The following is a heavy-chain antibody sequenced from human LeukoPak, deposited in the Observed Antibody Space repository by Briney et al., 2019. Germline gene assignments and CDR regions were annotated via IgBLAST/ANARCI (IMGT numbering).Heavy chain of an antibody. CDR1: GFTFSSYA. Sequence: PGGSLRLSCAASGFTFSSYAMSWVRQAPGKGLEWVSAISCCGGSTYYADSVKGRFNISRDNSKNTLYLQMNSLRAEDTAVYYCAKDIRFLEWLSITYFDYWGQGTLVTVSS. V-gene: IGHV3-23*01. CDR3: AKDIRFLEWLSITYFDY. CDR2: ISCCGGST. J-gene: IGHJ4*02. D-gene: IGHD3-3*01.